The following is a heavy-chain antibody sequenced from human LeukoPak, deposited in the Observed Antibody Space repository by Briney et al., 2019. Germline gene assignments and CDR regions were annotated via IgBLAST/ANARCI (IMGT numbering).Heavy chain of an antibody. CDR1: GGTFSSYA. V-gene: IGHV1-69*06. Sequence: SVTVSCKASGGTFSSYAISWVRRAPGQGLEWMGGIIPIFGTANYAQKFQGRVTITADKSPSTAYMELSSLRSEDTAVYYCARVSGLRVHYYYMDVWGKGTTVTVSS. J-gene: IGHJ6*03. CDR3: ARVSGLRVHYYYMDV. CDR2: IIPIFGTA. D-gene: IGHD5-12*01.